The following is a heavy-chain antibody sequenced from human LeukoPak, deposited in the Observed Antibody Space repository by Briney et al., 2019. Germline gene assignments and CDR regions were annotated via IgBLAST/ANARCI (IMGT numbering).Heavy chain of an antibody. Sequence: PGGSLRLSCAASGFTFSSYGMHWVRQAPGKGLEWVSAISGSGGSTYYADSVKGRFTISRDNSKNTLYLQMNSLRAEDTAVYYCARNLGGMGNWFDPWGQGTLVTVSS. J-gene: IGHJ5*02. V-gene: IGHV3-23*01. CDR1: GFTFSSYG. D-gene: IGHD1-1*01. CDR2: ISGSGGST. CDR3: ARNLGGMGNWFDP.